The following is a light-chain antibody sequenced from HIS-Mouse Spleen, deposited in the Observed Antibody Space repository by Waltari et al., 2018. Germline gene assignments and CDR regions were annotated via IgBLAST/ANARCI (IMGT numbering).Light chain of an antibody. CDR3: CSYAGSSTWV. CDR1: SSDVGSYNL. V-gene: IGLV2-23*01. Sequence: QSALTQPASVSGSPGQSITISCTGTSSDVGSYNLVSWYQQHPGKAPKLMIYEGSKRPSGAANRFSGSKSGNTASLTISVLQAEDEADYYCCSYAGSSTWVFGGGTKLTVL. J-gene: IGLJ3*02. CDR2: EGS.